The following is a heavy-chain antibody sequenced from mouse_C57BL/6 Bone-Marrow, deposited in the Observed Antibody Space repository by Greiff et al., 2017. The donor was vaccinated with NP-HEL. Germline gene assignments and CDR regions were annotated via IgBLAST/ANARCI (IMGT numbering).Heavy chain of an antibody. Sequence: EVKLVESGGGLVQPGGSLSLSCAASGFTFTDYYMSWVRQPPGKALEWLGFIRNRANGYKTEESVSGKGRFTISSDNSQSILYLQMNALRAEDSATYYCAGCRACRYYYAMDYWGQGTSVTVSS. CDR2: IRNRANGYKT. CDR1: GFTFTDYY. J-gene: IGHJ4*01. CDR3: AGCRACRYYYAMDY. V-gene: IGHV7-3*01.